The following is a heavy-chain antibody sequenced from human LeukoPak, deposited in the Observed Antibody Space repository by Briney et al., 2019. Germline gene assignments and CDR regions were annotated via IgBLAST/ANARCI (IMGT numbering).Heavy chain of an antibody. D-gene: IGHD1-26*01. Sequence: ASVKVSCKASGYTFTSYDINWVRQAPGQGLEWMGRMNPNSGNTGYAQKFQGRVTMTRNTSISTAYMELSSLRSEDTAVYYCARAGRQPGRRIYFQHWGQGTLVTVSS. CDR2: MNPNSGNT. V-gene: IGHV1-8*01. CDR3: ARAGRQPGRRIYFQH. J-gene: IGHJ1*01. CDR1: GYTFTSYD.